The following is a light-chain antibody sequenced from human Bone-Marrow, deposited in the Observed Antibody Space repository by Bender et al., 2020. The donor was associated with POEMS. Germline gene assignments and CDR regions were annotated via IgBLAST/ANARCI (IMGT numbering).Light chain of an antibody. CDR1: SIDIGYYNY. CDR2: DVS. CDR3: QSYDNSLGGWV. J-gene: IGLJ3*02. V-gene: IGLV2-14*03. Sequence: QSALTQPASVSGSPGQSITISCTGTSIDIGYYNYVSWYQQHPGKAPKLLLYDVSSRPSGVPDRFSGSKSGTSASLAITGLQAEDEGDYYCQSYDNSLGGWVFGGGTKLTVL.